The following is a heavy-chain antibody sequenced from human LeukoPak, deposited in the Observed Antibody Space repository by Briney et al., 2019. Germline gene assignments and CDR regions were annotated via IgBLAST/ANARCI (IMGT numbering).Heavy chain of an antibody. V-gene: IGHV3-30-3*01. CDR2: ISHDGSNK. CDR1: GFTLSSYA. J-gene: IGHJ4*02. CDR3: ASRSRVDY. Sequence: PGGSLRLSCAASGFTLSSYAMHWVRQAPGKGLEWVAVISHDGSNKYYADSVKGRFTISRDNSKNTLYLQMNSLRAEDTAVYYCASRSRVDYWGQGTLVTVSS.